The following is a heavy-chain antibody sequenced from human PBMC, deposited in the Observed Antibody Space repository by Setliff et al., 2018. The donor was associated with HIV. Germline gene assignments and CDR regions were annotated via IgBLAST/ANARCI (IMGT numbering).Heavy chain of an antibody. CDR3: ARGHDWSKVGSY. V-gene: IGHV4-4*02. Sequence: PSETLSLTCAVSGGAIDDINWWNWVRQSPGKGLEWIGYIYYSGSTNYNPSLKSRVTISADPSKNQFSLKLSSVTAADTAVYYCARGHDWSKVGSYWGQGTLVTVSS. CDR1: GGAIDDINW. J-gene: IGHJ4*02. CDR2: IYYSGST. D-gene: IGHD5-12*01.